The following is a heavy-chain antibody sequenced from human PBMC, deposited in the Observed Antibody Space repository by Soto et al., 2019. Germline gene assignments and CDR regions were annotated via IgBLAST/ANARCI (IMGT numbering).Heavy chain of an antibody. D-gene: IGHD3-22*01. Sequence: QVQLQESGPGLVKPSETLSLTCTVSGGSVSSGSYYWSWIRQPPGKGLEWIGYIYYSGSTNYNPSFRGRVTISVDPPKNQFSRKLSSVTAADTAVYYCARTRATMIVVAPRYFDYWGQGTLVTVSS. J-gene: IGHJ4*02. CDR2: IYYSGST. V-gene: IGHV4-61*01. CDR1: GGSVSSGSYY. CDR3: ARTRATMIVVAPRYFDY.